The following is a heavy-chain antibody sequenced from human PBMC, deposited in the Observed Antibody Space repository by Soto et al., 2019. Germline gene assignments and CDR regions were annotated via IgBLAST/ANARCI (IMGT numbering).Heavy chain of an antibody. Sequence: EVQLLESGGGLVQPGGSLRLSCAASGFTFSNYAMSWVRQAPGKGLEWVSAISGSGAGTYFADSAKGRFTISRDNSKTTLHLYMTSLSAEESAVYYWAKRARGNPDSLGQGTLVTVSS. J-gene: IGHJ5*02. CDR3: AKRARGNPDS. D-gene: IGHD2-15*01. CDR1: GFTFSNYA. CDR2: ISGSGAGT. V-gene: IGHV3-23*01.